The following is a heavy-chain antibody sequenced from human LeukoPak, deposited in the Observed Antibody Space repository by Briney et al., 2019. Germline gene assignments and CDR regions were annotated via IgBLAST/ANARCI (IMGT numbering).Heavy chain of an antibody. D-gene: IGHD3-22*01. CDR3: AKDRPNYYGSNGHYYRRDGDY. CDR2: TSGDGGAT. CDR1: GFTFSSYA. Sequence: GGSLRLSCAGSGFTFSSYAMSWVRQSTGKGLEWVSSTSGDGGATCYSNSVKGRFTISRDNSRNTLYLRMNSLRAEDTAVYYCAKDRPNYYGSNGHYYRRDGDYWGQGTLVTVSS. V-gene: IGHV3-23*01. J-gene: IGHJ4*02.